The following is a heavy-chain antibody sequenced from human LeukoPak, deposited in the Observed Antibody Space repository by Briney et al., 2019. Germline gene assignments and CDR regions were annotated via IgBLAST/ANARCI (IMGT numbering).Heavy chain of an antibody. J-gene: IGHJ4*02. D-gene: IGHD6-13*01. CDR1: GYTFTDYY. V-gene: IGHV1-2*02. CDR2: INPNSGGT. CDR3: AREEVIAAAGPTLDY. Sequence: ASVKLSCKASGYTFTDYYMHWVRQAPGQGLEWMGWINPNSGGTNYAQKFQGRVTMTRDTSISTAYMELSRLRSDDTAVFYCAREEVIAAAGPTLDYWGQGGLVTVSS.